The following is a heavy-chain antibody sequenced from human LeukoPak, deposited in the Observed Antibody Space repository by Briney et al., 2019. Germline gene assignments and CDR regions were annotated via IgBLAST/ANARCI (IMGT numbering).Heavy chain of an antibody. CDR1: GYTFTGYY. CDR3: ARVPLYYYDSSGYYYGLVGAFDI. Sequence: ASVKVSCKASGYTFTGYYMHWVRQAPGQGLEWMGWINPNSGGTNYAQKFQGRVTMTRDTFISTAYMELSRLRSDDTAVYYCARVPLYYYDSSGYYYGLVGAFDIWGQGTMVTVSS. V-gene: IGHV1-2*02. J-gene: IGHJ3*02. D-gene: IGHD3-22*01. CDR2: INPNSGGT.